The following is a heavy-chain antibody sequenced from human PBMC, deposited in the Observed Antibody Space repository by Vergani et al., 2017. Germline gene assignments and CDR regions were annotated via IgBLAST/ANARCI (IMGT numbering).Heavy chain of an antibody. Sequence: QVQLVQSGSELKKPGASVKVSCKASGYTFTSYAMNWVRQAPGQGLEWMGWINTNTGNPTYAQGFTGRSVFSLDTSVSTAYLQISSLKAEDTAVYYCARGSPSAFLPYFSSTSCYYNWFDPWGQGTLVTVSS. V-gene: IGHV7-4-1*02. CDR2: INTNTGNP. D-gene: IGHD2-2*01. CDR3: ARGSPSAFLPYFSSTSCYYNWFDP. CDR1: GYTFTSYA. J-gene: IGHJ5*02.